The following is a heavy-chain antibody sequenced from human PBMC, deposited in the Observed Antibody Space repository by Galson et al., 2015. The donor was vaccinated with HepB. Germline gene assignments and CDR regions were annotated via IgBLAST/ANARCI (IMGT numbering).Heavy chain of an antibody. Sequence: SLRLSCAASGFTFSSYAMHWVRQAPGKGLEWVAVISYDGSNKYYADSVKGRFTISRDNSKNTLYLQMNSLRAEDTAVYYCAREALGTMVPLNDAFDIWGQGTMVTVSS. CDR1: GFTFSSYA. CDR3: AREALGTMVPLNDAFDI. CDR2: ISYDGSNK. V-gene: IGHV3-30*04. J-gene: IGHJ3*02. D-gene: IGHD3-10*01.